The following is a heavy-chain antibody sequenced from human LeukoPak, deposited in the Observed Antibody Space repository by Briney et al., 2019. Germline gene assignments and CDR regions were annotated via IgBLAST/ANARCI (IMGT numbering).Heavy chain of an antibody. Sequence: GSLRLSCAASGFTVGTNSMSWVRQSPGKGLEWIGEIHHNGTRNYNPSLKSRVTISADTFKNHFSLIVTTLTAADTAVYYCAAAPILRGEGGEHYKYGMDVWGQGTTVIVSS. V-gene: IGHV4-4*02. CDR2: IHHNGTR. J-gene: IGHJ6*02. CDR3: AAAPILRGEGGEHYKYGMDV. CDR1: GFTVGTNSM. D-gene: IGHD2-2*02.